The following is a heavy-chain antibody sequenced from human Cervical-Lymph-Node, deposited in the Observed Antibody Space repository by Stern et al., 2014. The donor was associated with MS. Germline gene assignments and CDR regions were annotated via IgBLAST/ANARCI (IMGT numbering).Heavy chain of an antibody. D-gene: IGHD6-19*01. CDR2: SSPEDGET. V-gene: IGHV1-24*01. J-gene: IGHJ6*02. CDR1: GYTLNDLS. CDR3: ASAVTGLNYYFHALDV. Sequence: VQLVESGAEVKTPGASVKVSCKVSGYTLNDLSLHWVRQAPGEGLEWMGGSSPEDGETIFAQGLQGRVTVTEDTSTDTAYMELSSLRSEDTVVYYCASAVTGLNYYFHALDVWGQGTTVTVSS.